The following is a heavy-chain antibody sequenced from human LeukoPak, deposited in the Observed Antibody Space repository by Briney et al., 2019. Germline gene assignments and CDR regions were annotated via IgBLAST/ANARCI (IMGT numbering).Heavy chain of an antibody. D-gene: IGHD1-26*01. CDR2: MDATGST. J-gene: IGHJ3*02. CDR1: GGSINRYF. CDR3: ARQWELLAFDI. V-gene: IGHV4-4*07. Sequence: SETLSLTCTVSGGSINRYFWNWIRQPAGEELEWIGRMDATGSTNYNPSLKSRVTISVDTSKNQFSLKLSSVTAADTAVYYCARQWELLAFDIWGQGTMVTVSS.